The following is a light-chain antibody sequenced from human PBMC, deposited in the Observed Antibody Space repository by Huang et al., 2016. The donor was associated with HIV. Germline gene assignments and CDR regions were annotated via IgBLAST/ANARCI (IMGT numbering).Light chain of an antibody. CDR1: QNIKRY. Sequence: GDTVIITCRASQNIKRYLNWYQQEPGKAPKLLISAASNLQSGVPSTFSGSGSGTDVTLTINSLQPEDSATYYCQQSARTPRTFGQGTKLEI. V-gene: IGKV1-39*01. CDR3: QQSARTPRT. CDR2: AAS. J-gene: IGKJ2*01.